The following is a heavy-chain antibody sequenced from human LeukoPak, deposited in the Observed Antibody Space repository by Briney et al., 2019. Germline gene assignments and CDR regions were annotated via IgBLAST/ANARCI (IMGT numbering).Heavy chain of an antibody. D-gene: IGHD2-8*01. CDR3: ASSMVYGRWFDP. J-gene: IGHJ5*02. CDR2: INHSGST. CDR1: GGSFSGYY. Sequence: PSETLSLTCAVYGGSFSGYYWSWIRQPPGKGLEGVGEINHSGSTNYNPSLKSRVTISVDTSKNQFSLKLSSVTAADTAVYYCASSMVYGRWFDPWGQGTLVTVSS. V-gene: IGHV4-34*01.